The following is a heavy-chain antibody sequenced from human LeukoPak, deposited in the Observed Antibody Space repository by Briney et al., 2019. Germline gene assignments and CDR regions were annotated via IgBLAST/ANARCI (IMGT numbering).Heavy chain of an antibody. D-gene: IGHD3-10*01. V-gene: IGHV4-34*01. CDR3: ARRARHYYGSGSPYNWFDP. Sequence: SETLSLTCAVYGGSFSGYYWSWIRQPPGKGLEWIGEINHSGSTNYNPSLKSRVTISVDTSKNQFSLKLSSVTAADTAVYCCARRARHYYGSGSPYNWFDPWGQGTLVTVSS. J-gene: IGHJ5*02. CDR1: GGSFSGYY. CDR2: INHSGST.